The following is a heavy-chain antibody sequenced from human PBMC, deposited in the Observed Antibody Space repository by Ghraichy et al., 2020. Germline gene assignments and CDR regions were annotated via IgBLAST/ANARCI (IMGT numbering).Heavy chain of an antibody. CDR1: GFTFSSHA. CDR3: AKGPTYYDILTGYSGDAFDI. V-gene: IGHV3-23*01. D-gene: IGHD3-9*01. Sequence: WGSLRLSCSASGFTFSSHAMVWVRQAPGKGLEWVSAISGSGGTTHYADSVKGRFTISRDNCTNTLYLQINSLRAEDTAVYYCAKGPTYYDILTGYSGDAFDIWGQGTMVTVSP. CDR2: ISGSGGTT. J-gene: IGHJ3*02.